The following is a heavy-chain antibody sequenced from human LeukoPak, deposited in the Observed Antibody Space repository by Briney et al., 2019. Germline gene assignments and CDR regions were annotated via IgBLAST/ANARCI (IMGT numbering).Heavy chain of an antibody. J-gene: IGHJ4*02. CDR3: ATGPVTLEY. V-gene: IGHV1-24*01. CDR2: FDLEDDEI. CDR1: GYTLAEMS. D-gene: IGHD4-17*01. Sequence: ASVKVSCKVSGYTLAEMSMHWVRQATGKGLEWMGNFDLEDDEIIYAQKFQGRVSMTEDTSTETVYMELSSLRSDDTAVYYCATGPVTLEYWGQGTLVTVSS.